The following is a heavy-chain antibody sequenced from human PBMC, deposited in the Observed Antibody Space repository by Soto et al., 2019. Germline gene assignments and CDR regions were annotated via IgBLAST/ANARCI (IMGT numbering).Heavy chain of an antibody. CDR1: GYTFTSYG. J-gene: IGHJ3*02. CDR3: ARCSPYYYDSSGYRVAFDI. CDR2: ISAYNGNT. D-gene: IGHD3-22*01. V-gene: IGHV1-18*04. Sequence: ASVKVSCKASGYTFTSYGISWVRQAPGQGLEWMGWISAYNGNTNYAQKLQGRVTMTTDTSTSTAYMELRSLRSDDTAVYYCARCSPYYYDSSGYRVAFDIWGQGTMVIVSS.